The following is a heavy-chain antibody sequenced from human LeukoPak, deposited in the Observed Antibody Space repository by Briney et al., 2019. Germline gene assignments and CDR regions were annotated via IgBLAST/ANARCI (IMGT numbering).Heavy chain of an antibody. CDR3: TTGIPGAEDAFDI. V-gene: IGHV3-15*01. Sequence: GGSLRLSCAASGFTFSNAWMSWVRQAPGKGLEWVGRIKSKTDGGTTDHAAPVKGRFTISRDDSKNTLYLQMNSLKTEDTAVYYCTTGIPGAEDAFDIWGQGTMVTVSS. D-gene: IGHD2-21*01. CDR2: IKSKTDGGTT. J-gene: IGHJ3*02. CDR1: GFTFSNAW.